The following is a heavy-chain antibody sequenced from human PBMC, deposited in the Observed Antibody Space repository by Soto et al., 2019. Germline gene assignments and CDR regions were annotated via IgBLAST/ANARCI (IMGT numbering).Heavy chain of an antibody. J-gene: IGHJ4*02. CDR1: GFTFSSYV. CDR2: ISGSGGST. D-gene: IGHD2-15*01. Sequence: EVQLLDSGGGSVQPGGSLRLSYAASGFTFSSYVMRWVRQAPGKGLEWVSSISGSGGSTYYTDSVKGRFTISRDNSKNTVYLQMNSLRAEDTAVYFCARGYCSGDTCYHIDYWGQGTLVTVSS. CDR3: ARGYCSGDTCYHIDY. V-gene: IGHV3-23*01.